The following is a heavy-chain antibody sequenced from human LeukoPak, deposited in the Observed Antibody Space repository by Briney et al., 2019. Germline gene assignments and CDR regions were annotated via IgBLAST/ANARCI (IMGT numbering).Heavy chain of an antibody. CDR3: ARCGSSWYPPDY. CDR1: GYTLTELS. Sequence: ASVKVSCKVSGYTLTELSMHWVRQAPGKGLEWMGGFDPEDGETIYAQKFQGRVTMTEDTSTDTAYMELSSLRSEDTAVYYCARCGSSWYPPDYWGQGTLVTVSS. D-gene: IGHD6-13*01. J-gene: IGHJ4*02. CDR2: FDPEDGET. V-gene: IGHV1-24*01.